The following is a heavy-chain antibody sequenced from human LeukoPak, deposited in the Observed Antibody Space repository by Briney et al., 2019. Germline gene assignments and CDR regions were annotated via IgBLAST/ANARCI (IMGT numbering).Heavy chain of an antibody. V-gene: IGHV4-59*01. CDR1: GGSISSYY. J-gene: IGHJ6*03. D-gene: IGHD3-22*01. CDR3: ARGGYYYDSSGYLIGLPYYYYYYMDV. CDR2: IYYSGST. Sequence: SETLSLTCTVSGGSISSYYWSWIRQPPGKGLEWIGYIYYSGSTNYNPSLKSRVTISVDTSKNQFSLKLSSVTAADTAVYYCARGGYYYDSSGYLIGLPYYYYYYMDVWGKGTTVTISS.